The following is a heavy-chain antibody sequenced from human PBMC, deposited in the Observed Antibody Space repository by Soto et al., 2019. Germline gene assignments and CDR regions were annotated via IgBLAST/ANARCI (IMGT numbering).Heavy chain of an antibody. Sequence: GASVKVSCKASGYTFTKYFIHWVRQAPGQGLEWMGIINPNGGTTTYAQKFQGRVTMTRDTSTSTVYMELSSLRSEDTAVYYCARDGYHDRSGYYPIGYIDYWGQRHQVTVSS. CDR2: INPNGGTT. D-gene: IGHD3-22*01. V-gene: IGHV1-46*01. J-gene: IGHJ4*02. CDR3: ARDGYHDRSGYYPIGYIDY. CDR1: GYTFTKYF.